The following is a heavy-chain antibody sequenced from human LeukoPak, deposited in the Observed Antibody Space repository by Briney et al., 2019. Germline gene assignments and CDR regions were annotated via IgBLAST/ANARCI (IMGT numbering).Heavy chain of an antibody. D-gene: IGHD5-18*01. Sequence: SETLSLTCAVYGGSFSGYYWSWIRQPPGKGLGWIGSIYHSGSTYYNPSLKSRVTISVDTSKNQFSLKLSSVTAADTAVYYCARVLEDTAMAFQPYYYYMDVWGKGTTVTVSS. J-gene: IGHJ6*03. CDR1: GGSFSGYY. CDR2: IYHSGST. V-gene: IGHV4-34*01. CDR3: ARVLEDTAMAFQPYYYYMDV.